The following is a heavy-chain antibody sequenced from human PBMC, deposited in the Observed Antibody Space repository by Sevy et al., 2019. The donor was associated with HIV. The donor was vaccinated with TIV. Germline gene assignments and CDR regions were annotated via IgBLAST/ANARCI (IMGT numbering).Heavy chain of an antibody. J-gene: IGHJ5*02. CDR1: GFSISSGYF. D-gene: IGHD3-16*01. CDR3: ARTWGHYFDP. Sequence: SETLSLTCAVSGFSISSGYFWGWIRQPPGKGLEWIGTVHHTGSTSYNPSLRSRVTMSVDTSNNKFSLNLTSVTAADAAVYYCARTWGHYFDPWGQGTLVTVSS. CDR2: VHHTGST. V-gene: IGHV4-38-2*01.